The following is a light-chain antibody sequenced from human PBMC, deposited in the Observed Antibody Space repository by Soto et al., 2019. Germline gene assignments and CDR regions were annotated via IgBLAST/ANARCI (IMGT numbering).Light chain of an antibody. Sequence: DIQMTQSPSTLSASVGGRVTITCRASQSISSWLAWYQQKPGKAPKLLIYKASSLESGVPSRFSGSGSGTEFTLTISSLQPDDFATYYCQQYNNSPYTFGQGTKLEIK. J-gene: IGKJ2*01. CDR1: QSISSW. V-gene: IGKV1-5*03. CDR3: QQYNNSPYT. CDR2: KAS.